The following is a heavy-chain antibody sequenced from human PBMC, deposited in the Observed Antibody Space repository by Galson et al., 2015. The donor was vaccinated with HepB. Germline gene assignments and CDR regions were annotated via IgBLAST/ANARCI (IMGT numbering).Heavy chain of an antibody. CDR1: GFTFSSYG. J-gene: IGHJ6*03. CDR3: AKDPATRSFYYYMDV. Sequence: SLRLSCAASGFTFSSYGMHWVRQAPGKGLEWVAVISYDGSNKYYADSVKGRFTISRDNSKNTLYLQMNSLRAEDTAVYYCAKDPATRSFYYYMDVWGKGTTVTVSS. CDR2: ISYDGSNK. V-gene: IGHV3-30*18.